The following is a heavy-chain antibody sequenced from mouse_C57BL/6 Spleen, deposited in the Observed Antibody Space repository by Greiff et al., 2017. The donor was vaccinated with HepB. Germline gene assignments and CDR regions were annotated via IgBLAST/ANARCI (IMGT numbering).Heavy chain of an antibody. CDR3: PITSFAY. V-gene: IGHV1-15*01. D-gene: IGHD2-4*01. CDR1: GYTFTDYE. CDR2: IDPDTGGT. Sequence: QVQLQQSGAELVRPGASVTLSCKASGYTFTDYEMHWVKQTPVHGLEWIGAIDPDTGGTANNQKCKGMAIKNADTSSSTAYMELRCLTSDDSAVYYGPITSFAYWGQGTLVTVSA. J-gene: IGHJ3*01.